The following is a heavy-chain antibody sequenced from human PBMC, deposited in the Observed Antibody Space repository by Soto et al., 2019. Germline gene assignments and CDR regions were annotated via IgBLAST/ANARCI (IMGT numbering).Heavy chain of an antibody. CDR2: ISSSGSTA. D-gene: IGHD3-10*01. Sequence: EVQLVESGGGLVQPGGSLRLSCAASGFTFSRFELHWVRQAPGKGLEWISYISSSGSTAYYASSVEGRFAISRDNANNSDYLQVDSLRAEVTALYYCKRAAWFPYLSVDWGQGALVTVSS. CDR3: KRAAWFPYLSVD. J-gene: IGHJ4*02. V-gene: IGHV3-48*03. CDR1: GFTFSRFE.